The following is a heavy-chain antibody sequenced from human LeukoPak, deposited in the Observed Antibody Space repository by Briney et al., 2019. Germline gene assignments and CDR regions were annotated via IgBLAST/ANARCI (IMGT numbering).Heavy chain of an antibody. Sequence: GASVKVSCKASGYTFTGYYMHWVRQAPGQGLEWMGWINPNSGGTNYAQKFQGRVTMTRDTSISTAYMELSRLRSDDTAVYYCARMGLGIAAAGTARWFDPWGQGTLVTVSS. CDR3: ARMGLGIAAAGTARWFDP. V-gene: IGHV1-2*02. J-gene: IGHJ5*02. CDR1: GYTFTGYY. D-gene: IGHD6-13*01. CDR2: INPNSGGT.